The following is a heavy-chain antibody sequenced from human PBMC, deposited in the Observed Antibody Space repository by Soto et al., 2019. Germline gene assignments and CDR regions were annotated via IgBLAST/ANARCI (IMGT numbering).Heavy chain of an antibody. CDR1: GFTFSSYA. CDR3: ARAGCDGGSCYTLVGLRYGMDV. D-gene: IGHD2-15*01. V-gene: IGHV3-30-3*01. CDR2: ISYDGNNK. J-gene: IGHJ6*02. Sequence: QVQLVESGGGVVQPGRSLRLSCAASGFTFSSYAMYWVRQAPGKGLEWVAVISYDGNNKYYADSVKGRFTISRDNSKNTLYLQMNSRRAEDTAVYYCARAGCDGGSCYTLVGLRYGMDVWVQGTTVTVSS.